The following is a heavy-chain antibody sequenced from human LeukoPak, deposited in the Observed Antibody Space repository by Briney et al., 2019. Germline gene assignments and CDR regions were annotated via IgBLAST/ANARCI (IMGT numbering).Heavy chain of an antibody. D-gene: IGHD6-13*01. CDR3: ARGPYSSNWYVDY. CDR2: ISRTGNVI. J-gene: IGHJ4*02. Sequence: GGSLRLSCAASGFTLSSYEMNWVRGAPGKGVEWISYISRTGNVIYYADSVKGRFTISRDSAKNSLYLQMNSMRAEDTAVYYCARGPYSSNWYVDYWGQGTLVTVAS. V-gene: IGHV3-48*03. CDR1: GFTLSSYE.